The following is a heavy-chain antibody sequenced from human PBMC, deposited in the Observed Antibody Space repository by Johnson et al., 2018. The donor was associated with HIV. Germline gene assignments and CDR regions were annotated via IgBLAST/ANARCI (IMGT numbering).Heavy chain of an antibody. Sequence: QVQLVESGGGLVKPGGSLRLSCAVSGFKFSDFYMTWIRQVPGKGLECVAYISSSGAGIYYADSVKGRFTISRDNSKNTLYLQMNSLRAEDTAVYYCAKDNGARGYDFWNGFLPSALDIWAKGQWSPSLQ. V-gene: IGHV3-11*01. CDR3: AKDNGARGYDFWNGFLPSALDI. CDR1: GFKFSDFY. J-gene: IGHJ3*02. CDR2: ISSSGAGI. D-gene: IGHD3-3*01.